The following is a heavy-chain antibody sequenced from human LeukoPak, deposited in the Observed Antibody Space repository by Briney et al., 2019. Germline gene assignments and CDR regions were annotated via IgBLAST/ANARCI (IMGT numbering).Heavy chain of an antibody. D-gene: IGHD3-9*01. CDR1: GYTFTGYY. J-gene: IGHJ5*02. V-gene: IGHV1-2*02. Sequence: ASVKVSCKASGYTFTGYYIHWVRQAPGQGLEWMGWINPNSGGTNYAQKFQGRVTMTRDTSISTAYMELSRLRSDDTAVYYCARVADDILTGYYPWWFDPWGQGTLVTVSS. CDR2: INPNSGGT. CDR3: ARVADDILTGYYPWWFDP.